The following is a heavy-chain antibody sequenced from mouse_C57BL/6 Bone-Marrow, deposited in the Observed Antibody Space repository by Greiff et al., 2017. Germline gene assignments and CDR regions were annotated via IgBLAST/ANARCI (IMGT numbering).Heavy chain of an antibody. J-gene: IGHJ3*01. CDR2: IYPGSGNT. CDR1: GYTFTSYG. D-gene: IGHD1-1*01. Sequence: QVQLQQSGAELARPGASVKLSCTASGYTFTSYGISWVKQRTGQGLEWIGEIYPGSGNTYYDEKFKGKATLTADTSSSTAYMELRSLTSEDSAVYFCADYGSSTFAYWGQGTLVTVSA. CDR3: ADYGSSTFAY. V-gene: IGHV1-81*01.